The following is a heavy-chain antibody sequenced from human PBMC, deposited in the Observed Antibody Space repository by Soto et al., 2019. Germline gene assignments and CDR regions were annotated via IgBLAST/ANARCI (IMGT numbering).Heavy chain of an antibody. V-gene: IGHV4-39*01. D-gene: IGHD3-9*01. CDR1: GGSISSGYYY. CDR3: ARLEGLATISYYFDF. CDR2: IYYRGNT. J-gene: IGHJ4*02. Sequence: SETLSLTCTVSGGSISSGYYYWSWIRQPPGKGLEWIGYIYYRGNTYYNPSLQTRVTISLDKSKSQFSLKLNSVTAADSAVYFCARLEGLATISYYFDFWGQGALVTVSS.